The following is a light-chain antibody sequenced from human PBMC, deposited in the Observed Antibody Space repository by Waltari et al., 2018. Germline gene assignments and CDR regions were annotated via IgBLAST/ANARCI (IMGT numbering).Light chain of an antibody. J-gene: IGLJ2*01. CDR1: FSNIGTSYD. CDR2: GNN. V-gene: IGLV1-40*01. Sequence: QRVTISCTGSFSNIGTSYDVHWYRQVPGTAPKLLIYGNNNRPSGVPDRVSGSKSGTSASLAITGLQAEDEADYFCQSYDNSLNAVIFGGGTKLTVL. CDR3: QSYDNSLNAVI.